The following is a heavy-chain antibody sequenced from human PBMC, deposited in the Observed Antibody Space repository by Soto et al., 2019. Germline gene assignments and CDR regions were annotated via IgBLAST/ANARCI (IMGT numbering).Heavy chain of an antibody. Sequence: PSETLSLTCTVSGGSISSSSYYWGWIRQPPGKGLEWIGSIYYSGSTYYNPSLKSRVTISVDTPKNQFSLKLSSVTAADTAVYYCARLLWMGYSYGDNRGKEFDYWGQGTLVTVSS. CDR1: GGSISSSSYY. CDR2: IYYSGST. D-gene: IGHD5-18*01. CDR3: ARLLWMGYSYGDNRGKEFDY. V-gene: IGHV4-39*01. J-gene: IGHJ4*02.